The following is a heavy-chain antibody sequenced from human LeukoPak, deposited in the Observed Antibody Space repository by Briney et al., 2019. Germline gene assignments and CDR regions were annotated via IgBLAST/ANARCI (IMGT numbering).Heavy chain of an antibody. CDR1: GFTFSSYW. Sequence: GGSLRLSCAASGFTFSSYWMSWVRQAPGKGLEWVANINQDGSEKYYVDSVKGRFTTSRDNAKNSLYLQMNSLRAEDTAVYYCARLYYYGSGYYYMDVWGKGTTVTVSS. CDR3: ARLYYYGSGYYYMDV. V-gene: IGHV3-7*01. D-gene: IGHD3-10*01. CDR2: INQDGSEK. J-gene: IGHJ6*03.